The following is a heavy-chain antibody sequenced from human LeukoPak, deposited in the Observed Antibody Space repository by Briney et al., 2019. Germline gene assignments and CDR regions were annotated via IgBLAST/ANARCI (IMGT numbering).Heavy chain of an antibody. V-gene: IGHV3-48*03. CDR1: GFTFSSYE. Sequence: GGSLRLSCAASGFTFSSYEMNWVRQAPGKGLEWLSYISSSGTTIKYADSVKGRFPISRDNAKNSLYLQVNSLRAEDTAVYYCARIMITVTTSDYWGQGTLVTVSS. J-gene: IGHJ4*02. CDR3: ARIMITVTTSDY. D-gene: IGHD4-17*01. CDR2: ISSSGTTI.